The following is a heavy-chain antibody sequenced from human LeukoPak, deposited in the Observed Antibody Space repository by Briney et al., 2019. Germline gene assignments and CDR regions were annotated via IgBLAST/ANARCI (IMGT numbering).Heavy chain of an antibody. J-gene: IGHJ4*02. V-gene: IGHV3-64*01. Sequence: GGSLRLSCAASGFTFSSSIMHWVRQAPGKGLEYVSAISPNGGSAYYANSVQGRFTISRDNSKNTLYLQMGSLRAEDMAVYYCARRGSSDWFYDYWGQGTLVTVSS. CDR3: ARRGSSDWFYDY. CDR1: GFTFSSSI. CDR2: ISPNGGSA. D-gene: IGHD6-19*01.